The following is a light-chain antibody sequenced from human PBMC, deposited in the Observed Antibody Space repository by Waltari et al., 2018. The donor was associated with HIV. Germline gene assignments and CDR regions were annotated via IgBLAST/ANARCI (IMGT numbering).Light chain of an antibody. CDR3: QSADSSGTYRL. V-gene: IGLV3-25*03. J-gene: IGLJ3*02. CDR2: KDS. Sequence: SFELTQPPSVSVSPGQTAMITCSGDALPKQSSYWYQQKPGQAPVLVIYKDSERPSGIPERFSGSSSGTTVTLTISGVQAEDDADYHCQSADSSGTYRLFGGGTKLTVL. CDR1: ALPKQS.